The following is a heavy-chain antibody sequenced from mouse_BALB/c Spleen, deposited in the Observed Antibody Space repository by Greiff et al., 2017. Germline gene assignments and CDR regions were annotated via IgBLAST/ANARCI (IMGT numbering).Heavy chain of an antibody. V-gene: IGHV3-6*02. J-gene: IGHJ4*01. D-gene: IGHD2-1*01. CDR1: GYSITSGYY. CDR2: ISYDGSN. Sequence: EVKLMESGPGLVKPSQSLSLTCSVTGYSITSGYYWNWIRQFPGNKLEWMGYISYDGSNNYNPSLKNRISITRDTSKNQFFLKLNSVTTEDTATYYCARVGNGKKYYYAMDYWGQGTSVTVSS. CDR3: ARVGNGKKYYYAMDY.